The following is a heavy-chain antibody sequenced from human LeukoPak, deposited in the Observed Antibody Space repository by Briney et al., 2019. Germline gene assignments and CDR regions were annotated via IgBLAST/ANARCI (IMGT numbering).Heavy chain of an antibody. Sequence: SVKVSCKASGGTFSSYAISWVRQAPGQGLEWMGGIIPIFGTANYAQKFQGRVTITADESTSTAYMELSSLRSEGTAVYYCARDPVRGYSYGYYGMDVWGKGTTVTVSS. J-gene: IGHJ6*04. V-gene: IGHV1-69*01. CDR1: GGTFSSYA. CDR2: IIPIFGTA. CDR3: ARDPVRGYSYGYYGMDV. D-gene: IGHD5-18*01.